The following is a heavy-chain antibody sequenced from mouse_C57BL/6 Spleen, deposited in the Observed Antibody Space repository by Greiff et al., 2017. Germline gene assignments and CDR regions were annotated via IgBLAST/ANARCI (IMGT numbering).Heavy chain of an antibody. CDR1: GYAFSSYW. Sequence: QVQLQQSGAELVKPGASVKISCKASGYAFSSYWMNWVKQRPGKGLEWIGQIYPGDGDTNYNGKFKGKATLTADKSSSTAYMQLSSLTSEDSAVYVCAREAMVTTSYFDYWGQGTTLTVSS. J-gene: IGHJ2*01. D-gene: IGHD2-2*01. CDR3: AREAMVTTSYFDY. V-gene: IGHV1-80*01. CDR2: IYPGDGDT.